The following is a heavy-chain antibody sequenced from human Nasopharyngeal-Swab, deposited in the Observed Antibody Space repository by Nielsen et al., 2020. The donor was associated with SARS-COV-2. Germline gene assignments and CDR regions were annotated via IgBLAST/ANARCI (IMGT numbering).Heavy chain of an antibody. J-gene: IGHJ5*02. CDR2: INPDGAIT. D-gene: IGHD5-18*01. CDR3: ARDTGGYYP. V-gene: IGHV3-74*01. Sequence: GESLKISCTASGFAFGTYWMHWVRQVPGKGLAWVSRINPDGAITSYADSVKGRFTISRDNAKNTLYLQMNSLRAEDTAVYYCARDTGGYYPWGQGTLVTVSS. CDR1: GFAFGTYW.